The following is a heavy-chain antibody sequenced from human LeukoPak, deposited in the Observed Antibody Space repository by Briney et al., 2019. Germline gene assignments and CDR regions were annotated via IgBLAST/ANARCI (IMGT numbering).Heavy chain of an antibody. J-gene: IGHJ3*02. D-gene: IGHD5-24*01. V-gene: IGHV4-59*08. CDR2: IYYSGST. CDR1: GGSISSYY. Sequence: PSETLSLTCTVSGGSISSYYWSWIRQPPGKGLEWIGYIYYSGSTNYNPFLKSRVTISVDTSKNQFSLKLSSVTAADTAVYYCASRRDGYTDIWGQGTMVTVSS. CDR3: ASRRDGYTDI.